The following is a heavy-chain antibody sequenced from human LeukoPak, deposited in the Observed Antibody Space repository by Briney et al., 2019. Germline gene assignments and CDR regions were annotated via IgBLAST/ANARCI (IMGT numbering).Heavy chain of an antibody. CDR1: GYTFTNFG. D-gene: IGHD3-10*01. Sequence: ASVRVSCKASGYTFTNFGISWVRQAPGQGLEWMGWISARDGGTNYPQKFQGRVTMTTESSTSTAYMELRSLRSDDAAVYYCARGFGYYYGSGSYGMDVWGQGTTVTVSS. V-gene: IGHV1-18*01. J-gene: IGHJ6*02. CDR3: ARGFGYYYGSGSYGMDV. CDR2: ISARDGGT.